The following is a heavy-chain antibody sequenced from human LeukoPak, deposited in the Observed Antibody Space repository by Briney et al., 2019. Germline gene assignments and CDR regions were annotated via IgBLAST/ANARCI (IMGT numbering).Heavy chain of an antibody. J-gene: IGHJ4*02. D-gene: IGHD4/OR15-4a*01. Sequence: GSLRLSCAASGFTFNNYALTWVRQTPGKGLECVLAISGDGVSPYYADSVRGRFTISRDNSKNTLYLQMNSLRVEDTAVYFCARDPGAFPYFFDCWGQGTLVTVSS. CDR2: ISGDGVSP. CDR3: ARDPGAFPYFFDC. CDR1: GFTFNNYA. V-gene: IGHV3-23*01.